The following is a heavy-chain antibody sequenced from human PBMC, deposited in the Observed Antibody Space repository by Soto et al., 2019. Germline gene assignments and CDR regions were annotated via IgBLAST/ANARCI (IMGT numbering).Heavy chain of an antibody. CDR3: VKDGSSGWPYFDDMDV. CDR2: ILYDGSKK. D-gene: IGHD6-19*01. Sequence: QVQLVESGGGVVQPGRSLRLSCAASGFTFSSCGMHWVRQAPGKGLEWVAVILYDGSKKYYADSVKGRFTISRDNSKNTLYLQMSSLRAEDTALYFCVKDGSSGWPYFDDMDVWGQGTTVTVSS. CDR1: GFTFSSCG. J-gene: IGHJ6*02. V-gene: IGHV3-30*18.